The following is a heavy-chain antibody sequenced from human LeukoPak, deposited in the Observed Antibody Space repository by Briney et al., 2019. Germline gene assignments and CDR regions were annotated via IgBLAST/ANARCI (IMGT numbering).Heavy chain of an antibody. CDR2: VYYSGTT. D-gene: IGHD3-22*01. CDR1: GGADSSASYY. Sequence: ETRSLTCTVTGGADSSASYYCSWIRQPPGKGLQGIGYVYYSGTTNYNPSLKSRVTISVDTSKNQFSLKLSSVTAADSAVYYCARNYDSSGYYYVGYWGQGTLVTVSS. CDR3: ARNYDSSGYYYVGY. V-gene: IGHV4-61*01. J-gene: IGHJ4*02.